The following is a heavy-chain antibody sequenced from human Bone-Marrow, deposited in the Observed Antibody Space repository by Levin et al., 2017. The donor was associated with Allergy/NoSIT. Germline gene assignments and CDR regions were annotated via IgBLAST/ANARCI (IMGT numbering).Heavy chain of an antibody. CDR2: IKQDGSER. D-gene: IGHD3-16*01. CDR3: AGGGGAGYSFDA. Sequence: GGSLRLSCAASEFIFSNFWMTWVRQAPGKGLEWVANIKQDGSERFYVDSVKGRFTISRDNAKNSLYLQMNSLRVDDTAVYYCAGGGGAGYSFDAWGQGTLVTVSS. J-gene: IGHJ4*02. CDR1: EFIFSNFW. V-gene: IGHV3-7*01.